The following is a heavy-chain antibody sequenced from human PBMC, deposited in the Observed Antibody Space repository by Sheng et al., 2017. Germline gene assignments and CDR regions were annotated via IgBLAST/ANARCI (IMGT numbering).Heavy chain of an antibody. V-gene: IGHV1-58*01. J-gene: IGHJ3*02. Sequence: QMQLVQSGPEVKKPGTSVKVSCKASGFTFTSSAVQWVRQARGQRLEWIGWIVVGSGNTNYAQKFQERVTITRDMSTSTAYMELSSLRSEDTAVYYCAASSGYSYGWGDDAFDIWGQGTMVTVSS. CDR2: IVVGSGNT. CDR1: GFTFTSSA. D-gene: IGHD5-18*01. CDR3: AASSGYSYGWGDDAFDI.